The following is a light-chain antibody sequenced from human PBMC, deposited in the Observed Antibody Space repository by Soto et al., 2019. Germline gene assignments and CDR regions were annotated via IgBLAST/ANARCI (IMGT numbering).Light chain of an antibody. J-gene: IGKJ5*01. CDR3: QQHGSSPVT. CDR2: DAS. V-gene: IGKV3-20*01. Sequence: MVLRQSPGTLSLSAGERAALSGRPNQRVTSTPSLAWYQPSPGQAPRLLIYDASSRATGIPDRFSGSGSGTDFTLTIRRLEPEDSAVYYCQQHGSSPVTFGQGTQLEIK. CDR1: QRVTSTPS.